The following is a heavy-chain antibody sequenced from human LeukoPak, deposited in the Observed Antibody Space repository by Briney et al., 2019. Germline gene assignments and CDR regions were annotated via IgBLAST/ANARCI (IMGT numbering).Heavy chain of an antibody. D-gene: IGHD3-9*01. V-gene: IGHV4-38-2*02. CDR2: IYHSGST. CDR3: AAYDILTGPPNNWFDP. CDR1: GYSISSGYY. J-gene: IGHJ5*02. Sequence: PSETLSLTCTVSGYSISSGYYWGWIRQPPGKGLEWIGSIYHSGSTYYNPSLKSRVTISVDTSKNQFSLKLSSVTAADTAVYYCAAYDILTGPPNNWFDPWGQGTLVTVSS.